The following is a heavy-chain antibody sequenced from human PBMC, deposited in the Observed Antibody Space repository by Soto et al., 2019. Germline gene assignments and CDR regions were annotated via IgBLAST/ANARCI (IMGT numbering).Heavy chain of an antibody. V-gene: IGHV4-59*08. Sequence: SETLSLTCSFSGDSVTSHYLTWIRQPPEKGLEWIGYMHYTGFSHYNPSLKSRVTISVDTSKNQFSLKLSSVTAADTAVYYCARLTWALVLDYWGQGTLVTVSS. CDR2: MHYTGFS. CDR3: ARLTWALVLDY. CDR1: GDSVTSHY. J-gene: IGHJ4*02. D-gene: IGHD6-13*01.